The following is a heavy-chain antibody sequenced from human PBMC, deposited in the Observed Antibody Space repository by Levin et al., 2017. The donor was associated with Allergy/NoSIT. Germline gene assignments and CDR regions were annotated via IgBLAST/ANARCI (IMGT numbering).Heavy chain of an antibody. CDR2: INQGGSQT. CDR3: TIAYGLDS. J-gene: IGHJ4*02. CDR1: GFSFSDYW. Sequence: GGSLRLSCAASGFSFSDYWMTWVRQAPGKGLEWVANINQGGSQTYYVDSVKGRFTISRDNAKKSLYLQLSSLRAEDTAVYYVTIAYGLDSWGPGSLVVVSS. D-gene: IGHD3-10*01. V-gene: IGHV3-7*01.